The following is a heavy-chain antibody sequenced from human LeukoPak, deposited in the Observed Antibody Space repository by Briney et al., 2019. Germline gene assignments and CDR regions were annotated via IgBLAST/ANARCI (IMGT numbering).Heavy chain of an antibody. CDR2: IRSKANSYAT. CDR1: GFTFSGYG. Sequence: PGGSLRLSCAASGFTFSGYGMHWVRQASGKGLEWVGRIRSKANSYATAYAASVKGRFTISRDDSKNTAYLQMNSLKTEDTAVYYCTRWGYSSNYGMDVWGQGTTVTVSS. CDR3: TRWGYSSNYGMDV. J-gene: IGHJ6*02. V-gene: IGHV3-73*01. D-gene: IGHD6-13*01.